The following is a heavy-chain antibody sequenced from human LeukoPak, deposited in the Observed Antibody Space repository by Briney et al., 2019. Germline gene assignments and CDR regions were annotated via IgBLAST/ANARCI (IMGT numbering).Heavy chain of an antibody. Sequence: ASVKVSCKPSGYTFTTYDISWVRQAPGQGLEWMGWIRTYNGNTNYAQMLQGRVTMTTDTSTSTAYMELRSLRSDDTAVYYCPRDGYSGVDCWGQGTLVTVSS. D-gene: IGHD5-18*01. CDR1: GYTFTTYD. CDR3: PRDGYSGVDC. CDR2: IRTYNGNT. V-gene: IGHV1-18*01. J-gene: IGHJ4*02.